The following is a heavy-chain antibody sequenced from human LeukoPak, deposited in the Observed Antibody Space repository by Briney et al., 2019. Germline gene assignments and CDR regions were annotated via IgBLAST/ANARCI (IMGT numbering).Heavy chain of an antibody. CDR1: GVTFNNAW. D-gene: IGHD1-14*01. V-gene: IGHV3-7*01. Sequence: GGSLRLSCAASGVTFNNAWVSWVRQAPGKGLELVANIKQDGSEKYYVDSVKGRFTISRDNAKNSLYLQVNSLRAEDTAVYYCARNQRRLDYWGQGTLVTVFS. CDR2: IKQDGSEK. CDR3: ARNQRRLDY. J-gene: IGHJ4*02.